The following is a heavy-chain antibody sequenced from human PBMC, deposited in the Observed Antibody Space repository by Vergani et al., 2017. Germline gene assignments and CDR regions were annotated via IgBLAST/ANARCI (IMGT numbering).Heavy chain of an antibody. CDR1: GYSISSGYY. CDR3: ARLLVRGDTTIDY. CDR2: IYHSGST. D-gene: IGHD3-10*01. Sequence: QVQLQESGPGLVKPSETLSLTCAVPGYSISSGYYWGWIRQPPGKGLEWIGSIYHSGSTYYNPSLKSRVTISVDTSKNQFSLKLSSVTAADTAVYYCARLLVRGDTTIDYWGQGTLVTVSS. V-gene: IGHV4-38-2*01. J-gene: IGHJ4*02.